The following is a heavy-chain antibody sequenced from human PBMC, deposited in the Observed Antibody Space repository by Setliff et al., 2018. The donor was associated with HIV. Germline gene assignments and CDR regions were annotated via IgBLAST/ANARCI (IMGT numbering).Heavy chain of an antibody. V-gene: IGHV1-8*01. CDR1: GYTFINYD. Sequence: GASVKVSCKASGYTFINYDINWVRQAPGQGLEWMGWMNPNSGNTGYSQKFQGRVTMTRNTSTSTAYMELSSLRSDDTAIYYCAKRVGSDGSRQLDSWGQGTLVTVSS. CDR2: MNPNSGNT. CDR3: AKRVGSDGSRQLDS. J-gene: IGHJ4*02. D-gene: IGHD2-15*01.